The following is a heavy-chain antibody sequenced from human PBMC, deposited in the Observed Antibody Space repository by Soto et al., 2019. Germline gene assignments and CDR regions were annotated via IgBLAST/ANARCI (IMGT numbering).Heavy chain of an antibody. V-gene: IGHV3-30-3*01. Sequence: QVQLVESGGGVVQPGRSLRLSCAASGFTFSSYAMHWVRQAPGKGLEWVAVISYDGSNKYYADSVKGRFTISRDNSKNTLYLQIISLPAEDTAVYYCASANRPNFSVLRRATLDYWGQGTLLTVSS. J-gene: IGHJ4*02. CDR3: ASANRPNFSVLRRATLDY. CDR1: GFTFSSYA. CDR2: ISYDGSNK. D-gene: IGHD4-17*01.